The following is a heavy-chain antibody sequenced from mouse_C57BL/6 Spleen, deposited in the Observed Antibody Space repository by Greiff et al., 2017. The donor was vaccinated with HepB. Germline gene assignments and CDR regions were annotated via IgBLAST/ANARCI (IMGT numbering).Heavy chain of an antibody. Sequence: EVKLMESGPGLVKPSQSLSLTCSVTGYSITSGYYWNWIPQFPGNKLEWMGYISYDGSNNYNPSLKNRISITRDTSKNQFFLKLNSVTTEDTATYYCATLLRDYFDYWGQGTTLTVSS. CDR2: ISYDGSN. V-gene: IGHV3-6*01. D-gene: IGHD1-2*01. J-gene: IGHJ2*01. CDR1: GYSITSGYY. CDR3: ATLLRDYFDY.